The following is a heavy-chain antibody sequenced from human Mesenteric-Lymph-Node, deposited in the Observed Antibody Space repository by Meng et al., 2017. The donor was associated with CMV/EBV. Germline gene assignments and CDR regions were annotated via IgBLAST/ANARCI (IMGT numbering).Heavy chain of an antibody. Sequence: GESLKISCAASGYKFSDHWVGWVRQLPGKGLEWIGIIYPDDSDARYSPSFEGQVTMSVDKSINVAYLQWKSLKSSDTAIYYCARQISTGWFDGYFDAWGRGTLVTVSS. J-gene: IGHJ5*02. V-gene: IGHV5-51*01. CDR2: IYPDDSDA. CDR1: GYKFSDHW. D-gene: IGHD6-19*01. CDR3: ARQISTGWFDGYFDA.